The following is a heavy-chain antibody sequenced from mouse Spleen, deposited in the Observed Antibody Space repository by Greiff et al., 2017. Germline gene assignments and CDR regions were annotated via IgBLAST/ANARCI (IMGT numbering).Heavy chain of an antibody. CDR3: ARGENYFDY. CDR2: ISSGGGNT. CDR1: GFTFSSYA. Sequence: EVKVEESGGGLVKLGGSLKLSCAASGFTFSSYAMSWVRQTPEKRLEWVATISSGGGNTYYPDSVKGRFTISRDNAKNTLYLQMSSLKSEDTAMYYCARGENYFDYWGQGTTLTVSS. V-gene: IGHV5-9*04. J-gene: IGHJ2*01.